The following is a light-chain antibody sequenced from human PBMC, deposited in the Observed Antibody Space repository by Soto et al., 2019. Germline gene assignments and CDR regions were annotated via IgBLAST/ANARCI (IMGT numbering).Light chain of an antibody. J-gene: IGKJ3*01. V-gene: IGKV1-39*01. Sequence: DIQLTKSPSSLSASVGDRVTITCRASESISTYLNWFQQKPGKAPRLLIYAASSLHSGVPSRFSGSGSGTDFTLTISSLQPQDCATYYCQETYSVPFFSFGPGTKVDIK. CDR3: QETYSVPFFS. CDR2: AAS. CDR1: ESISTY.